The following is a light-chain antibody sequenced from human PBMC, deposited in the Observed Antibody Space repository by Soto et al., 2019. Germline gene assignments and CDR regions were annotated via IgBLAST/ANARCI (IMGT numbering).Light chain of an antibody. CDR3: QQYNSYPWT. J-gene: IGKJ1*01. CDR2: DAS. CDR1: QSISSW. V-gene: IGKV1-5*01. Sequence: DIQMTQSPSTLSASVGDRVTITCRASQSISSWLAWYQQKPGKAPKLLIYDASSLESGVPSGFSGSGSGTEFTLTISRQQPDDFATYYYQQYNSYPWTFGQGTNVEIK.